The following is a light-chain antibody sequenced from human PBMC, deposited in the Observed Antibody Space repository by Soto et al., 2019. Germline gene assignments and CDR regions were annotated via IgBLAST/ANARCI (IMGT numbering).Light chain of an antibody. CDR1: QSVSSGF. Sequence: EIVLTQSPGTLSLSAGERATLSCRASQSVSSGFLAWYQQKPGQAPSLLIYGASTRATGIPDRFSGSGSGTDFTLTISRLEPGDFAVYYCQQYGSSPRAFGHGIKVEIK. J-gene: IGKJ1*01. V-gene: IGKV3-20*01. CDR2: GAS. CDR3: QQYGSSPRA.